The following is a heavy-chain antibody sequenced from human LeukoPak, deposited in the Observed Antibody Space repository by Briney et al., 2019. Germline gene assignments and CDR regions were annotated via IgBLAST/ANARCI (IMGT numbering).Heavy chain of an antibody. CDR1: GYTFTNYG. CDR3: ARDQSLVAYSSTWFDY. V-gene: IGHV1-18*01. Sequence: AASVKVSCKASGYTFTNYGISWVRQALGQGLEWMGWISAYNGNTDYAQNLQGRVTMTTDTLTSTAYMELRSLRSDDTAVYYCARDQSLVAYSSTWFDYWGQGTPVTVSS. D-gene: IGHD6-13*01. J-gene: IGHJ4*02. CDR2: ISAYNGNT.